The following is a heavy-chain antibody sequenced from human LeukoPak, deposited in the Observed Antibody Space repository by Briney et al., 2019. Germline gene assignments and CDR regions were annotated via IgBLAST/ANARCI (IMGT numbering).Heavy chain of an antibody. Sequence: SETLSLTCTVSGGSISSYYWSWIRQSPGKGLEWIGYIYYSGSTNYNPSLKSRVTISVDTSKNQFSLKLSSVTAADTAVYYCARAGGFGELLSHFDYWGQGTLVTVSS. V-gene: IGHV4-59*01. CDR1: GGSISSYY. J-gene: IGHJ4*02. CDR3: ARAGGFGELLSHFDY. CDR2: IYYSGST. D-gene: IGHD3-10*01.